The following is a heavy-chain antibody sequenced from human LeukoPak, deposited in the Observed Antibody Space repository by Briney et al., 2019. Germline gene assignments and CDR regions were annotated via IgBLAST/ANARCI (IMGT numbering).Heavy chain of an antibody. V-gene: IGHV4-39*07. J-gene: IGHJ4*02. CDR2: IYYSGST. Sequence: SETLSLTCTVSGGSISSSSYYWGWIRQPPGKGLEWIGIIYYSGSTYYNPSLKSRVTISVDTSKNQFSLKLTSVTAADTAVYFCARSGGFGSDYWGQGTLVTVSS. CDR3: ARSGGFGSDY. CDR1: GGSISSSSYY. D-gene: IGHD6-25*01.